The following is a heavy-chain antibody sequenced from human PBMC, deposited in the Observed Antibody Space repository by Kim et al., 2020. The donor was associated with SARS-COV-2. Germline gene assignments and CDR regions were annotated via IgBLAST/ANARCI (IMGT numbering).Heavy chain of an antibody. CDR3: AKDIGWNFPYFDF. J-gene: IGHJ4*02. CDR2: ISWNSDNI. V-gene: IGHV3-9*01. D-gene: IGHD1-7*01. CDR1: GFTFSDSA. Sequence: GGSLRLSCAASGFTFSDSAMHWVRQAPGKGLEWVSGISWNSDNIAYADSMKGRFTISRDNAKSSLYLQMNSLRTEDTALYYCAKDIGWNFPYFDFWGQGT.